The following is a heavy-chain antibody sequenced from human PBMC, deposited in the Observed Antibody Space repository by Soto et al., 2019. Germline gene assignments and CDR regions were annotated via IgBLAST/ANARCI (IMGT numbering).Heavy chain of an antibody. CDR3: AAENSSGWYGAFDI. V-gene: IGHV1-58*01. Sequence: ASVKVSCKASGFTFTSSAVQWVRQALGQRLEWIGWIVVGSGNTNYAQKFQERVTITRDMSTSTAYMELSSLRSEDTAVYYCAAENSSGWYGAFDIWGQGTMGTVSS. D-gene: IGHD6-19*01. CDR1: GFTFTSSA. J-gene: IGHJ3*02. CDR2: IVVGSGNT.